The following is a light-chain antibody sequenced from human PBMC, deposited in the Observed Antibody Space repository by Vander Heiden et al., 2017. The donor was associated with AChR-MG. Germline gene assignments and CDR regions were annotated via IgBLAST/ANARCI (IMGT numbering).Light chain of an antibody. J-gene: IGLJ3*02. CDR3: AAWDDSLSGPV. CDR1: SSNIGSNY. V-gene: IGLV1-47*01. CDR2: RNN. Sequence: QSVLTQPPSASGTPGQRVTISCSGRSSNIGSNYVYCYQQLPGTAPKLLIYRNNPRPSGVPDRFSGSKSGTSAALAISGLRSEAEADYYCAAWDDSLSGPVFGGGTKLTVL.